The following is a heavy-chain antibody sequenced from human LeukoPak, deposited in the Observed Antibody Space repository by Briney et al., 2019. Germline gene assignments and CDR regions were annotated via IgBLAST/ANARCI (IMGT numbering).Heavy chain of an antibody. D-gene: IGHD3-16*02. J-gene: IGHJ4*02. Sequence: ASVKVSCKASGYTFTSYGISWVRQAPGQGLEWMGWISAYNGNTNYAQKLQGRVTMTTDTSTSTAYMELRSLRSDDTAVYYCARVGYDYVWGSYRDFDYWGQGTLVTVSS. V-gene: IGHV1-18*01. CDR2: ISAYNGNT. CDR1: GYTFTSYG. CDR3: ARVGYDYVWGSYRDFDY.